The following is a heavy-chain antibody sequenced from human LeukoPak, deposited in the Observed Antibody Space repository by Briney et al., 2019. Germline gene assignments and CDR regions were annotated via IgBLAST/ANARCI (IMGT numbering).Heavy chain of an antibody. CDR3: ARLIAAAGSSGFDY. D-gene: IGHD6-13*01. V-gene: IGHV1-69*05. J-gene: IGHJ4*02. CDR1: GGTFSSDA. Sequence: SSVKVSCKASGGTFSSDAISWVRQAPGQGLEWVGRIIPICGTANYAQKFQGRVTITTDESTSTAYTELSSLRSEDTAVYYCARLIAAAGSSGFDYWGQGTLVTVSS. CDR2: IIPICGTA.